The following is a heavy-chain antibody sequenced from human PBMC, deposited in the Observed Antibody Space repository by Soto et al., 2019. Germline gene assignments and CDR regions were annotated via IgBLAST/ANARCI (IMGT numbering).Heavy chain of an antibody. D-gene: IGHD3-3*01. J-gene: IGHJ4*02. Sequence: GGSLRLSCAASGFSFSTHGLHWVRQAPGKGLEWVSVISFDGNNKFYADSVRGRFTISRDNSKNTVYLQMNSLTTEDTAVYYCAKDAQSYDFWSGYSHWGQGTLVTVYS. CDR2: ISFDGNNK. CDR3: AKDAQSYDFWSGYSH. V-gene: IGHV3-30*18. CDR1: GFSFSTHG.